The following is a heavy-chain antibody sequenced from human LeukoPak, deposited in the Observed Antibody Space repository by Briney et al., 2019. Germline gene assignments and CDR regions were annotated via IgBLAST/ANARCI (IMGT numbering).Heavy chain of an antibody. CDR3: AGTYCSSTSCFEAY. Sequence: SETLSLTCTVSGGSISSYYWSWIRQPPGKGLEWIGYMYYSGSTKYNPSLKSRVTISVDTSKNQFSLKLSSVTAADTAVYYCAGTYCSSTSCFEAYWGQGTLVTVSS. CDR2: MYYSGST. J-gene: IGHJ4*02. V-gene: IGHV4-59*01. D-gene: IGHD2-2*01. CDR1: GGSISSYY.